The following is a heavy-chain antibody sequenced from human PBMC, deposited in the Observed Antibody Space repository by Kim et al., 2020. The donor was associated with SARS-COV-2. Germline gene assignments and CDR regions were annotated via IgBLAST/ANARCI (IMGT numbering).Heavy chain of an antibody. CDR2: IYYSGST. V-gene: IGHV4-39*01. J-gene: IGHJ5*02. CDR1: GGSISSSSYY. Sequence: SETLSLTCTVSGGSISSSSYYWGWIRQPPGKGLEWIGSIYYSGSTYYNPSLKSRVTISVDTSKNQFSLKLSSVTAADTAVYYCARQLRVVVAATSWFDP. D-gene: IGHD2-15*01. CDR3: ARQLRVVVAATSWFDP.